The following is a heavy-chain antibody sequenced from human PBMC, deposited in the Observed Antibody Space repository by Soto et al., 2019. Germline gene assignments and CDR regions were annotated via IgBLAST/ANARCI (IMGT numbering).Heavy chain of an antibody. CDR1: GFTFSTAW. CDR3: TADSHFTPRLGRFDF. Sequence: EVQLVESGGGLVEPGGSLRLSCAASGFTFSTAWIDWVRQAPGKGLEWVGRIKSKIDGGTTDFAASVKGRFTSSRDDSQDTMFLQMNSLKSEDTAVYYCTADSHFTPRLGRFDFCVRGTLVTVSS. D-gene: IGHD2-15*01. J-gene: IGHJ4*01. V-gene: IGHV3-15*07. CDR2: IKSKIDGGTT.